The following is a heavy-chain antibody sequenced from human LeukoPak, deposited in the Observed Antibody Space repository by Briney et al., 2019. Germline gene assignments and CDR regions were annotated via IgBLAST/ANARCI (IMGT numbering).Heavy chain of an antibody. Sequence: SETLSLTCTVSGGSISSSSYYWGWIRQPPGKGLEWIGSIYYSGSTYYNPSLKSRVTISVDTSKNQFSLKLSSVTAADTAVYYCARDSDSSSSNWFDPWGQGTLVTVSS. CDR1: GGSISSSSYY. D-gene: IGHD6-13*01. J-gene: IGHJ5*02. V-gene: IGHV4-39*02. CDR2: IYYSGST. CDR3: ARDSDSSSSNWFDP.